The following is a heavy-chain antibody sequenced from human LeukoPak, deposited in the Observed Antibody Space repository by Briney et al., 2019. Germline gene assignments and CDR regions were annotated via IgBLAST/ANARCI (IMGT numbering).Heavy chain of an antibody. CDR2: IYHSGST. CDR3: GRETIAATGTSVFFDY. CDR1: GASFSSSGYY. J-gene: IGHJ4*02. Sequence: PSETLSLTCTVSGASFSSSGYYWTWIRQPPGKGLEWIGYIYHSGSTNYNPSLKSRVTISVDTSKNQFSLKLTSITAADTAIYYCGRETIAATGTSVFFDYWGQGTLVTVSS. V-gene: IGHV4-61*08. D-gene: IGHD6-13*01.